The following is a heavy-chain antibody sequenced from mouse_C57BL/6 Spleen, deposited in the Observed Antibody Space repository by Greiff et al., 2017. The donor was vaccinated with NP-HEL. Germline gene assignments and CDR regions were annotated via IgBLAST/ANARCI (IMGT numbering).Heavy chain of an antibody. CDR1: GYSFTGYF. D-gene: IGHD1-1*01. CDR3: ARNGSPYYYAMDY. V-gene: IGHV1-20*01. CDR2: INPYNGDT. J-gene: IGHJ4*01. Sequence: EVQLQQSGPELVKPGDSVKISCKASGYSFTGYFMNWVMQSHGKSLEWIGRINPYNGDTFYNQKFKGKATLTVDKSSSTAHMELRSLTSEDSAVYYCARNGSPYYYAMDYWGQGTSVTVSS.